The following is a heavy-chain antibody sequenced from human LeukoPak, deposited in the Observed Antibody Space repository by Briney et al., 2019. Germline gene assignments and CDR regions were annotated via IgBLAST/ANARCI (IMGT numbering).Heavy chain of an antibody. CDR1: GFTLGVYS. V-gene: IGHV3-9*01. CDR3: AKDLGYDFWSGYGLSGMDV. Sequence: GGGLRLSFAGSGFTLGVYSMPWGRPAPGEGLEWGSGISWNSGSIGYADSVKGRFTISRDNAKNSLYLQMNSLRAEDTALYYCAKDLGYDFWSGYGLSGMDVWGQGTTVTVSS. J-gene: IGHJ6*02. D-gene: IGHD3-3*01. CDR2: ISWNSGSI.